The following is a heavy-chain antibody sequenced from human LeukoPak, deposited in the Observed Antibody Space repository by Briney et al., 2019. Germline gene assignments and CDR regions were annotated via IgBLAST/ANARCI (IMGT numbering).Heavy chain of an antibody. V-gene: IGHV4-59*08. Sequence: SETLSLTCTVSGGSISGNFWSWVRQSPGKGLEWIAWIYYSGTTNYNPSLESRVTISVDTSKNQFSLRLSSVTAADSAVYYCARRGGYCGGDCYAYWGQGILVTVSS. CDR2: IYYSGTT. CDR3: ARRGGYCGGDCYAY. D-gene: IGHD2-21*01. J-gene: IGHJ4*02. CDR1: GGSISGNF.